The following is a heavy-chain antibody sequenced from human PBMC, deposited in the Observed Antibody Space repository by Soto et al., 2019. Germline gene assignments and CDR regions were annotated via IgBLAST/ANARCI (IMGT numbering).Heavy chain of an antibody. CDR2: VSAYNGNT. Sequence: ASVKVSCKASGYTFTSYGISWVRQAPGQGLEWMGWVSAYNGNTNYAQKLQGRVTMTTDTSTSTAYMELRSLRSDDTAVYYCARVERYFDWLGAFESWGQGTMVTVSS. V-gene: IGHV1-18*01. D-gene: IGHD3-9*01. CDR3: ARVERYFDWLGAFES. J-gene: IGHJ3*02. CDR1: GYTFTSYG.